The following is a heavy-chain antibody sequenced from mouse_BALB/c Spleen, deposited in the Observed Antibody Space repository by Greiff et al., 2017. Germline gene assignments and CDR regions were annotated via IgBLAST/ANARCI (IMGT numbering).Heavy chain of an antibody. V-gene: IGHV5-12-2*01. Sequence: EVMLVESGGGLVQPGGSLKLSCAASGFTFSSYTMSWVRQTPEKRLEWVAYISNGGGSTYYPDTVKGRFTISRDNAKNTLYLQMSSLKSEDTAMYYCARHGPTLDYWGQGTTLTVSS. J-gene: IGHJ2*01. CDR1: GFTFSSYT. CDR3: ARHGPTLDY. CDR2: ISNGGGST.